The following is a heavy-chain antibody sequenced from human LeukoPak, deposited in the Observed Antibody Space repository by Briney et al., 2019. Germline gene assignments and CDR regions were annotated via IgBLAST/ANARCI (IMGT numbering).Heavy chain of an antibody. Sequence: ASVKVSCKASGGTFSSYAISWVRQAPGQGLEWMGGIIPIFGTANYAQKFQGRVTITADESTSTAYMELSSLRSEDTAVYYCARSCSSTSCYTPHDAFDIWGQGTMVTVSS. CDR2: IIPIFGTA. V-gene: IGHV1-69*13. CDR1: GGTFSSYA. D-gene: IGHD2-2*02. J-gene: IGHJ3*02. CDR3: ARSCSSTSCYTPHDAFDI.